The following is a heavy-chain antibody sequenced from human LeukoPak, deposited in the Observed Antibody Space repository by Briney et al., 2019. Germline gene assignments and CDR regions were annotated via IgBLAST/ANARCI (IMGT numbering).Heavy chain of an antibody. CDR2: INTDGSST. J-gene: IGHJ4*02. Sequence: PGGSLRLSCEASGDTFSDYWMHWVRQVPGKGLVWVARINTDGSSTSYADVVKGRFTISRDNAKKTVYLQMNSLRVEDSALYYCARIVVGYRSDWWDYWGQGTLVTVSP. D-gene: IGHD2-15*01. V-gene: IGHV3-74*01. CDR3: ARIVVGYRSDWWDY. CDR1: GDTFSDYW.